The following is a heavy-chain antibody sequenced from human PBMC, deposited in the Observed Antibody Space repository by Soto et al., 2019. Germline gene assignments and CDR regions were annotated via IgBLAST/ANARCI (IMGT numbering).Heavy chain of an antibody. CDR3: ARDTPAYCSDGSCYGYYFDY. Sequence: EVQLVESGGGLVQPGGSLRLSCAASGFTFSSYSMNWVRQAPGKGLEWVSYISSSSSTIYYADSVKGRFTISRDNAKNSLYLQMNSLRDEDTAVYYCARDTPAYCSDGSCYGYYFDYWGQGTLVTVSS. D-gene: IGHD2-15*01. J-gene: IGHJ4*02. V-gene: IGHV3-48*02. CDR1: GFTFSSYS. CDR2: ISSSSSTI.